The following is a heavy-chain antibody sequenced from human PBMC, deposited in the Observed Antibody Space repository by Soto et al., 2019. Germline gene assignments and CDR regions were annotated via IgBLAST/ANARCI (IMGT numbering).Heavy chain of an antibody. J-gene: IGHJ6*01. CDR1: GFTFRTYW. D-gene: IGHD5-18*01. Sequence: EVQLVESGGGLVQPGGSLRLSCAASGFTFRTYWLSWVRQVPGKGLEWVANINLDGSEKNYVDSVKGRFTISRDNARNSWYLQMSSPRAEDTALYYCARDGSTSWYSYDDHGMDVWGQGTTVTVSS. CDR3: ARDGSTSWYSYDDHGMDV. V-gene: IGHV3-7*05. CDR2: INLDGSEK.